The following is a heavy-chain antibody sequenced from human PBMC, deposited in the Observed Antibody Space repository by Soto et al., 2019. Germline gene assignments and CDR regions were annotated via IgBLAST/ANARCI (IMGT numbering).Heavy chain of an antibody. V-gene: IGHV3-30-3*01. CDR3: ARSDDYGDYRGRGAFDY. Sequence: GGSLRLSCAASGFTFSSYAMHWVRQAPGKGLEWVAVISYDGSNKYYADSVKGRFTISRDNSKNTLYLQMNSLRAEDTAVYYCARSDDYGDYRGRGAFDYWGQGTLVTVSS. CDR1: GFTFSSYA. J-gene: IGHJ4*02. CDR2: ISYDGSNK. D-gene: IGHD4-17*01.